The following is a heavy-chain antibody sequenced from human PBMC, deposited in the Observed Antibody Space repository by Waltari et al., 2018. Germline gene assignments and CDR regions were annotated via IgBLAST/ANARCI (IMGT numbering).Heavy chain of an antibody. V-gene: IGHV1-18*01. CDR2: ISGNTGDT. J-gene: IGHJ3*01. D-gene: IGHD3-22*01. CDR1: GFTLPSYG. CDR3: ARNPNPFYYDSPCDL. Sequence: VQLVQSESAVKKPGASVKVSCKTSGFTLPSYGFTWVRKAPGQGLEWIGWISGNTGDTNYAHEFRDRVTMTTDTSTNTVYMELRTLRSDDTALYYCARNPNPFYYDSPCDLWGQGTELTVSS.